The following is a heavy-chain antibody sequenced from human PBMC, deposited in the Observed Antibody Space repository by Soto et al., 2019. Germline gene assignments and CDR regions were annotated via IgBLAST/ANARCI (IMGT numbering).Heavy chain of an antibody. J-gene: IGHJ4*02. CDR2: ISAYNGNT. Sequence: QVQLVQSGAEVKKPGASVKVSCKASGYTFASYAISWMRQAPGQGLEWMGWISAYNGNTHYAQKLQGRVTMTTDTYTSTAYMELRSLASDYTAVYYCARDPPPPDYWGQGTLVTVSS. CDR3: ARDPPPPDY. CDR1: GYTFASYA. V-gene: IGHV1-18*01.